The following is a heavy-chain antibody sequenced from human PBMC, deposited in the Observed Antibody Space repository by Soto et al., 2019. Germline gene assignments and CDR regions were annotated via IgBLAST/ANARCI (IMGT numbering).Heavy chain of an antibody. CDR3: ARDRGGYGLFGQ. CDR2: ITTSSSTI. Sequence: EMQLVESGGTLVQPGGSLRLSCAASGFVFSNYNMNWVRQAPGKGLEWVSYITTSSSTIYYADSVKGRFTISRDNAKNSLYLEMNSLRDEDTAVYYCARDRGGYGLFGQWGPGTLVTVSS. V-gene: IGHV3-48*02. J-gene: IGHJ4*02. D-gene: IGHD5-12*01. CDR1: GFVFSNYN.